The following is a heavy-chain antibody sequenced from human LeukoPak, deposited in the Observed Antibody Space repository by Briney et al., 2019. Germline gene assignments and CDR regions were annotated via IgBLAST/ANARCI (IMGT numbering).Heavy chain of an antibody. D-gene: IGHD5-18*01. J-gene: IGHJ4*02. Sequence: SETLSLTCAVYGGSFSGYYWSWIRQPPGKGLEWIGEINHSGSTNYNPSLKSRVTISVDTSKNQFSLKLSSVTAADTAVYYCARGTVYTAMGNWGQGTLVIVSS. CDR3: ARGTVYTAMGN. CDR1: GGSFSGYY. V-gene: IGHV4-34*01. CDR2: INHSGST.